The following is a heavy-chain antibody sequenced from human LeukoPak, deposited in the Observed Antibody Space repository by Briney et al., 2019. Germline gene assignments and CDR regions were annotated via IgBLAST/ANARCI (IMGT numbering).Heavy chain of an antibody. CDR2: INHSGST. Sequence: SETLSLTCAVYGGSFSGYYRSWIRQPPGKGLEWIGEINHSGSTNYNPSLKSRVTISVDTSKNQFSLKLSSVTAADTAVYYCARSFSVVVPAAIRGYYFDYWGQGTLVTVSS. D-gene: IGHD2-2*01. CDR3: ARSFSVVVPAAIRGYYFDY. CDR1: GGSFSGYY. V-gene: IGHV4-34*01. J-gene: IGHJ4*02.